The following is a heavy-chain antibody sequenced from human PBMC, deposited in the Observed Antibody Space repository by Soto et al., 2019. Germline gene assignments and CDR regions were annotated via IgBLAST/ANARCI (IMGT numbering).Heavy chain of an antibody. V-gene: IGHV1-46*01. CDR3: ARALLSEGITIFGVVPGYYGMDV. D-gene: IGHD3-3*01. Sequence: ASVKVSCKASGYTFTSYYMHWVRQAPGQGLEWMGIINPSGGSTSYAQKFQGRVTMTRDTSTSTVYMELSSLRSEDTAVYYFARALLSEGITIFGVVPGYYGMDVWGQGTTVTVSS. J-gene: IGHJ6*02. CDR2: INPSGGST. CDR1: GYTFTSYY.